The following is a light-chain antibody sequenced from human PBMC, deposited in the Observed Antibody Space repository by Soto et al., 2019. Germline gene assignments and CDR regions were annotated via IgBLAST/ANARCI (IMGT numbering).Light chain of an antibody. CDR3: QLYNDFQDT. CDR2: KAT. Sequence: DIQMTQSPSTLSASVGDGVTITCRASQSIGSGLAWYQQKPGKAPELLIYKATNLQGGVPSRFSGSGSGTDFSLTISSVQPVDSATYYCQLYNDFQDTFGQGTKLEI. V-gene: IGKV1-5*03. CDR1: QSIGSG. J-gene: IGKJ2*01.